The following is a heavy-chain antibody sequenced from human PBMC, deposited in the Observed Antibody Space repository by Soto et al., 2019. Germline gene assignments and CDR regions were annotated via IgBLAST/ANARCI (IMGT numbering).Heavy chain of an antibody. Sequence: SETLSLTCTFPWGSLSSHYLTLIRQPPGKGLEWIGYISYSGSTYYNPSLKSRVTISADTSRNQFSLKLSSVIAADTAVYYCARADPDASVGYWGQGTLVTVSS. CDR2: ISYSGST. D-gene: IGHD3-16*01. CDR1: WGSLSSHY. J-gene: IGHJ4*02. V-gene: IGHV4-59*11. CDR3: ARADPDASVGY.